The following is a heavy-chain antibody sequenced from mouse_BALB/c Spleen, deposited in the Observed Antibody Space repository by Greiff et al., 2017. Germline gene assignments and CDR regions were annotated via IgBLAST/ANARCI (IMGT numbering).Heavy chain of an antibody. D-gene: IGHD1-2*01. Sequence: DVKLVESGGGLVQPGGSRKLSCAASGFTFSSFGMHWVRQAPEKGLEWVAYISSGSSTIYYADTVKGRFTISRDNPKNTLFLQMTSLRSEDTAMYYCARSTATGTFDYWGQGTTLTVSS. CDR1: GFTFSSFG. J-gene: IGHJ2*01. CDR3: ARSTATGTFDY. CDR2: ISSGSSTI. V-gene: IGHV5-17*02.